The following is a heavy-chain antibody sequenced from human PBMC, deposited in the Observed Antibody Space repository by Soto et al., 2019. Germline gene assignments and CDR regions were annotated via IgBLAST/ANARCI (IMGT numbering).Heavy chain of an antibody. CDR2: ISVYNGNT. V-gene: IGHV1-18*01. J-gene: IGHJ4*02. Sequence: QVQLVQSGAEVKKPGTSVKVSCKASGYTFTKYGITWVRQAPGQGLEWMGWISVYNGNTKYGQKFRDRVTMTTDTSTTAAYMELRRLRTADPDVYYCSKAISQVSARYYFAYWGPGPLVTVPS. D-gene: IGHD6-6*01. CDR1: GYTFTKYG. CDR3: SKAISQVSARYYFAY.